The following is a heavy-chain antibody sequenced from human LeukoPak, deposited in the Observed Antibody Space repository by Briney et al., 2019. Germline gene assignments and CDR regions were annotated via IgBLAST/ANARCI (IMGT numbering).Heavy chain of an antibody. D-gene: IGHD3-22*01. J-gene: IGHJ4*02. Sequence: SANLSLTWSVASGSISSYYWSWIRQPAGAGLERIGSLYSSGSTNYNPSLKSQVIMSVATSKNQFSLKLTCMTGADTAVDYCARGGRSGYFYGWGQGTLDTGPS. CDR2: LYSSGST. CDR1: SGSISSYY. V-gene: IGHV4-4*07. CDR3: ARGGRSGYFYG.